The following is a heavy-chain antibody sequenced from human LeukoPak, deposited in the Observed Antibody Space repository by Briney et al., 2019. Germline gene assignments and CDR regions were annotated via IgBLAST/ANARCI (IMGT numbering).Heavy chain of an antibody. V-gene: IGHV4-39*07. CDR3: ARGLLGAPYAFDI. CDR1: GGSISSNSYY. J-gene: IGHJ3*02. Sequence: PSETLSLTCAVSGGSISSNSYYWGWIRQPPGKGLEWIGSIYYSGSTYYNPSLKSRVTISVDTSKNQFSLKLSSVTAADTAVYYCARGLLGAPYAFDIWGQGTMVTVSS. D-gene: IGHD1-26*01. CDR2: IYYSGST.